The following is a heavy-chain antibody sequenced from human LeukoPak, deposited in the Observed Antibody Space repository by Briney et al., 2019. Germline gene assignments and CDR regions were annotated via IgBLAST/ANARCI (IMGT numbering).Heavy chain of an antibody. D-gene: IGHD3-10*01. J-gene: IGHJ5*02. CDR3: ARYGSGSFKNYWFDP. CDR1: GYTFTSYY. Sequence: ASVKVSCKASGYTFTSYYMHWVRQAPGQGLEWMGGIIPIFGTANYAQKFQGRVTITADESTSTAYMELSSLRSEDTAVYYCARYGSGSFKNYWFDPWGQGTLVTVSS. CDR2: IIPIFGTA. V-gene: IGHV1-69*13.